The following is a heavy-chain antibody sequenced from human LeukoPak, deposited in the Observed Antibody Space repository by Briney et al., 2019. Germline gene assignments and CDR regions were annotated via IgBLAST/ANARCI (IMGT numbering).Heavy chain of an antibody. D-gene: IGHD2-15*01. J-gene: IGHJ4*02. CDR3: ARGLGYCSGGSCYMFRYFDY. Sequence: SETLSLTCAVYGGSFSGYYWSWIRQPPGKGLEWIGEVNHSGSTNYNPSLKSRVTISVDTSKNQFSLKLSSVTAADTAVYYCARGLGYCSGGSCYMFRYFDYWGQGTLVTVSS. V-gene: IGHV4-34*01. CDR1: GGSFSGYY. CDR2: VNHSGST.